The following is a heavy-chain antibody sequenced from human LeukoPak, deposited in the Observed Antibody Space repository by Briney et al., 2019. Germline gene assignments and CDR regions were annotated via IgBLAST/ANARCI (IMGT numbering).Heavy chain of an antibody. CDR2: INPNSGVS. CDR1: GYTFTGSY. D-gene: IGHD3-3*01. Sequence: ASVKVSCKASGYTFTGSYMHWVRQAPGQGLEWMGWINPNSGVSNYVQKFRGRVTMTRDTSISTAYMELSRLTSDDTAVYYCARVKGRVFGIITTKERYFDYWGQGTLVTVSS. CDR3: ARVKGRVFGIITTKERYFDY. V-gene: IGHV1-2*02. J-gene: IGHJ4*02.